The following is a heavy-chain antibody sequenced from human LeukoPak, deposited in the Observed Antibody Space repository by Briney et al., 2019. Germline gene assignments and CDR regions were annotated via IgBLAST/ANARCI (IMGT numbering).Heavy chain of an antibody. CDR2: IYYSGST. D-gene: IGHD3-22*01. J-gene: IGHJ4*02. V-gene: IGHV4-59*01. CDR1: GGSISSYY. CDR3: ARGTGGGLYYYDSSGNYYFDY. Sequence: SETLSLTCTVSGGSISSYYWSWIRQPPGKGLEWIGYIYYSGSTNYNPSLKSRVTISVDTSKNQFSLKLSSVTAADTAVYYCARGTGGGLYYYDSSGNYYFDYWGQGTLVTVSS.